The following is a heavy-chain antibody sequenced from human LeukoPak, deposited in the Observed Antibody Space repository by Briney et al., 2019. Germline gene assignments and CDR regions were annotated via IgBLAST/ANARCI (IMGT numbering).Heavy chain of an antibody. CDR1: GYTFTSYA. J-gene: IGHJ4*02. CDR3: ARDYKYSSSWYYFDY. V-gene: IGHV1-3*01. Sequence: ASVKVSCKASGYTFTSYAMHWVRQAPGQRLEWIGWINAGNGNRKYSQKFQGRVTITRDTSASTAYMELSSLRSEDTAVYYCARDYKYSSSWYYFDYWGQGTLVTVSS. D-gene: IGHD6-13*01. CDR2: INAGNGNR.